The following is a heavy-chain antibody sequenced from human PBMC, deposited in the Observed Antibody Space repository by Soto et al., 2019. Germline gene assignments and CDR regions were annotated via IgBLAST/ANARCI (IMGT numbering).Heavy chain of an antibody. Sequence: QVQLVQSGAEVKKPGSSVTVSCKASGGTFGNSAISWVRQAPGQGLEWMGGFIPIFPTPDYAQKFQARVTFTGDASTTTADTESTSLRSTDPAVYYCARDKARLQLGGTYYYAMAFWGQGNTVTASS. CDR2: FIPIFPTP. CDR1: GGTFGNSA. J-gene: IGHJ6*02. CDR3: ARDKARLQLGGTYYYAMAF. V-gene: IGHV1-69*12. D-gene: IGHD5-12*01.